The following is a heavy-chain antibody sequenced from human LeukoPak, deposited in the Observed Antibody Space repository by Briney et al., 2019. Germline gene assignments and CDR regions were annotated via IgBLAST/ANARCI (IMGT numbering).Heavy chain of an antibody. V-gene: IGHV1-18*01. J-gene: IGHJ4*02. CDR3: ARVAAADYFDY. Sequence: ASVKVSCKASDYTFISYGISWVRQAPGQGLEWMGWINPYNGNTNYVQKLQGRVTKTTETSTSTAYMELRSLRSDDTAVYYCARVAAADYFDYWGQGTLVTVSS. D-gene: IGHD6-13*01. CDR1: DYTFISYG. CDR2: INPYNGNT.